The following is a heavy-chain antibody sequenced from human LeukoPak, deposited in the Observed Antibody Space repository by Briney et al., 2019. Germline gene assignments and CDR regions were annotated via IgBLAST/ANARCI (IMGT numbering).Heavy chain of an antibody. V-gene: IGHV4-34*01. D-gene: IGHD3-10*01. CDR2: VNHNGST. CDR1: GGSFSDYY. J-gene: IGHJ4*02. CDR3: ARDYYGY. Sequence: SETLSLTCAVYGGSFSDYYWSWIRQPPGKGLEWIGEVNHNGSTNYNPSLKSRVTISIDTSKNQFSLKLNSVTAADTAVYYCARDYYGYWGQGTLVTVSS.